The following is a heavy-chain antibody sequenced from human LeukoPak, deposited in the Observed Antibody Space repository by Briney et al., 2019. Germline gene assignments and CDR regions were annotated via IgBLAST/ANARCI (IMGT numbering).Heavy chain of an antibody. Sequence: ASVTVSCTASGGTFSSYDINWVRQATGQGLEWMGWMNPNSGNTGYAQKFQGRVTMTRNTSISTAYMELSSLRSEDTAVYYCARDPGGSSGYYYSINYYYYCGMDVWGQGTTVTVSS. D-gene: IGHD3-22*01. CDR1: GGTFSSYD. CDR3: ARDPGGSSGYYYSINYYYYCGMDV. J-gene: IGHJ6*02. V-gene: IGHV1-8*02. CDR2: MNPNSGNT.